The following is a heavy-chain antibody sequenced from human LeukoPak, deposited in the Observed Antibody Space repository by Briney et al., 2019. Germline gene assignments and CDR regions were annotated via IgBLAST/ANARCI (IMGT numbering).Heavy chain of an antibody. CDR2: ISGGGGST. D-gene: IGHD3-10*01. Sequence: PGGSLRLSCAASGFTFTSYSMNWVRQAPGKRLEWVSTISGGGGSTYYADSVKGRSTISRDNSKNTLYLQMNSLRAEDTAVYYCARGWFGELYLDYWGQGTLVTVSS. V-gene: IGHV3-23*01. CDR1: GFTFTSYS. J-gene: IGHJ4*02. CDR3: ARGWFGELYLDY.